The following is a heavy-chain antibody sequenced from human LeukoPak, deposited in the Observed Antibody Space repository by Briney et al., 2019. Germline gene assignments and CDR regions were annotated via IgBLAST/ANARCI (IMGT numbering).Heavy chain of an antibody. J-gene: IGHJ4*02. CDR3: VRDTIFTVDPFDY. CDR2: IYSNSGT. Sequence: GGSLRLSCTASGFNVRYNYMAWTRQAPGKGLEWVSIIYSNSGTYYTDSVKGRFTVSRDNSKNTLYLEMNSLRAEGTAVYYCVRDTIFTVDPFDYWGQGTLVTVSS. D-gene: IGHD3-3*01. CDR1: GFNVRYNY. V-gene: IGHV3-66*02.